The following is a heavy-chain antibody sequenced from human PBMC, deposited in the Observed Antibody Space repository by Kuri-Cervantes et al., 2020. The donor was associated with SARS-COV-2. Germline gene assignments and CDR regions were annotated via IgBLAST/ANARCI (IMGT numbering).Heavy chain of an antibody. D-gene: IGHD2-15*01. V-gene: IGHV4-38-2*01. CDR1: GYSISSGYY. CDR3: ARHFDCSGGSCYSPTHFDY. CDR2: IYHSGST. J-gene: IGHJ4*02. Sequence: SETLSLTCAVSGYSISSGYYWGWIRQPPGKGLGWIGSIYHSGSTYYNPSLKSRVTISVDTSKNQFSLKLSSVTAADTAVYYCARHFDCSGGSCYSPTHFDYWGQGTLVTVSS.